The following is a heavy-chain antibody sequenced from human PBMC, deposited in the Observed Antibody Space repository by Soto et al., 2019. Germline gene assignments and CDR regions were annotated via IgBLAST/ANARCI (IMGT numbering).Heavy chain of an antibody. Sequence: GGSLRLSCAASGFTFNSYGMHWVRQAPGKGLEWVAVIWYDGSNKYYADSVKGRFTISRDNSKNTLYLQMNSLRAEDTAVYYCARDKYYYDSSGYYGTDYWGQGTLVTVSS. CDR1: GFTFNSYG. V-gene: IGHV3-33*01. D-gene: IGHD3-22*01. CDR2: IWYDGSNK. CDR3: ARDKYYYDSSGYYGTDY. J-gene: IGHJ4*02.